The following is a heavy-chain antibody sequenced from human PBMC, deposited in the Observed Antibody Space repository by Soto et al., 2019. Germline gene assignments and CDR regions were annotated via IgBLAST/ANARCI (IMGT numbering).Heavy chain of an antibody. CDR2: ISSSSADI. J-gene: IGHJ6*02. CDR3: ASLGSGSYYNGLPPPLPEFPHFYGMDV. CDR1: GITFRSYS. D-gene: IGHD3-10*01. Sequence: EVQLVESGGGLVKPGGSLRLSCAASGITFRSYSMNWVRQAPGKGLEWVSSISSSSADIYYADSVKGRFSISRDNAKNSLYLQMNRLRVEDTAVYYCASLGSGSYYNGLPPPLPEFPHFYGMDVWGQGSTVTVSS. V-gene: IGHV3-21*01.